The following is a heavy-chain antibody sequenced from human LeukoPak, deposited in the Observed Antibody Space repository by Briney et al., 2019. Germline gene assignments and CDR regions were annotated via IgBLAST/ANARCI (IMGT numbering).Heavy chain of an antibody. Sequence: GGSLRLSCAASGFNFSTYSLNWVRQAPGKGLDWVSSISSSSSFMYYADSVKGRFTISRDNAKNALYLQMNSLRAEDTAVYYCVRVDHSLGKTYFDYWGQGTLVTVSS. D-gene: IGHD2-21*01. J-gene: IGHJ4*02. CDR2: ISSSSSFM. V-gene: IGHV3-21*01. CDR3: VRVDHSLGKTYFDY. CDR1: GFNFSTYS.